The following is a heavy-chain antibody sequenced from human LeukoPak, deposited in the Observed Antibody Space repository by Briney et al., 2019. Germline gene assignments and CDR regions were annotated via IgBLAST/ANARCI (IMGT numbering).Heavy chain of an antibody. Sequence: GGSLRLSCAGSGFTFSDYWMTWVRQAPGKGLEWVANIQEDGSDKQYVDSVKGRFSISRDNAEHSLYLQMNNLRAEDTAVYLRESALWSGQGIGRPLDVWGKGTTVIVSS. D-gene: IGHD3-3*01. V-gene: IGHV3-7*01. CDR3: ESALWSGQGIGRPLDV. J-gene: IGHJ6*04. CDR2: IQEDGSDK. CDR1: GFTFSDYW.